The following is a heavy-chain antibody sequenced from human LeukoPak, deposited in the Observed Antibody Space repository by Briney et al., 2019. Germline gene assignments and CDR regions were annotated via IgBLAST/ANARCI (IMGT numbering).Heavy chain of an antibody. Sequence: SETLSLTCAVYGGSFSGYYWSWIRQPPGKGLEWIGEINHSGSTNYNPSLKSRVTISVDTSKNQFSLKLSSVTAADTAVYYCARERTPKYYYGSGSPDRYFDHWGQGTLVTVSS. V-gene: IGHV4-34*01. CDR3: ARERTPKYYYGSGSPDRYFDH. D-gene: IGHD3-10*01. J-gene: IGHJ4*02. CDR2: INHSGST. CDR1: GGSFSGYY.